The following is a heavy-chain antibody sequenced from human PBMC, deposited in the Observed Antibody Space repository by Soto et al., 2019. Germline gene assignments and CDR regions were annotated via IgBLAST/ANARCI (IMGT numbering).Heavy chain of an antibody. CDR2: ISFDGANT. CDR1: GFTFSSYN. CDR3: ARDGYNRGGFDY. V-gene: IGHV3-30-3*01. J-gene: IGHJ4*02. D-gene: IGHD6-25*01. Sequence: QVQLESGGGVVPPGGSLRVSCVVSGFTFSSYNMHWVRQAPGEGLEWVAVISFDGANTFYADSVKGRFTISRDISRDTLYLQMSRLRVEDTAVYYCARDGYNRGGFDYWGQGTLVSVSS.